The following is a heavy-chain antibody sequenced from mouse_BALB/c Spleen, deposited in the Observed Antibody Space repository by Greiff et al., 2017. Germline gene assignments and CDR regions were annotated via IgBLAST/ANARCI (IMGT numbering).Heavy chain of an antibody. J-gene: IGHJ2*01. CDR2: ISYSGST. V-gene: IGHV3-8*02. Sequence: DVHLVESGPSLVKPSQTLSLTCSVTGDSITSGYWNWIRKFPGNKLEYMGYISYSGSTYYNPSLKSRISITRDTSKNQYYLQLNSVTTEDTATYYCARYYYGSSYYFDYWGQGTTLTVSS. CDR3: ARYYYGSSYYFDY. D-gene: IGHD1-1*01. CDR1: GDSITSGY.